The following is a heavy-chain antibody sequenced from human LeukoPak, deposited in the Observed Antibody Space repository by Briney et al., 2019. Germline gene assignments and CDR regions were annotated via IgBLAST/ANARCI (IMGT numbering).Heavy chain of an antibody. V-gene: IGHV4-34*01. Sequence: SETLSLTCAVYGESLSAYYWNWIRQSPGEGLEWIGEINPSGSTNYNPSLKSRVTISVDTSKNQFSLKLSSVTGADTAVYYCARGRGLWGQGTTVTVSS. J-gene: IGHJ6*02. CDR1: GESLSAYY. CDR3: ARGRGL. CDR2: INPSGST.